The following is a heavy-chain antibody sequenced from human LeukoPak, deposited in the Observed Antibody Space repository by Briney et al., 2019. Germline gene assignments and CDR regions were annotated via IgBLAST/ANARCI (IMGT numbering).Heavy chain of an antibody. CDR3: ARDLVVTATPNDAFDI. CDR1: GFTFSSYA. Sequence: PGGSLRLSCAASGFTFSSYAMSWVRQAPGKGLEWVSAISGSGGSTYYADSVKGRFTISRDNSKNTLYLQMNSLRAEDTAVYYCARDLVVTATPNDAFDIWGQGTMVTVSS. J-gene: IGHJ3*02. CDR2: ISGSGGST. V-gene: IGHV3-23*01. D-gene: IGHD2-21*02.